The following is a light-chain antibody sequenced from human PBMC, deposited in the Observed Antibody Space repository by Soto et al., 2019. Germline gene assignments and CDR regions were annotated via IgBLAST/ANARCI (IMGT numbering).Light chain of an antibody. V-gene: IGLV2-23*02. CDR2: EVS. Sequence: QSVLTQPASVSGSPGQSITISCTGTSSDVGSYNLVSWYQQHPGKAPKVMINEVSKRPSGVSNRFSGSKSGNTASLTISGLQAEDEADYYCCSYAGSSTYWVFGGGTELTVL. J-gene: IGLJ3*02. CDR3: CSYAGSSTYWV. CDR1: SSDVGSYNL.